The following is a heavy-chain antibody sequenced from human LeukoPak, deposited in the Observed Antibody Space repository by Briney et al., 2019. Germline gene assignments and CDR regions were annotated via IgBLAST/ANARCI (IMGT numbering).Heavy chain of an antibody. D-gene: IGHD6-19*01. V-gene: IGHV3-23*01. Sequence: GGSLRLSCAPSGFTSTSYAMSWVRQAPGKGLAWVSVITGSGGTTFYADSVKGRFTISRDNSKNTVFLQMNSLRAEDTAVYYCASAGGSSGSYPLIYWGEGILVTVSS. CDR2: ITGSGGTT. J-gene: IGHJ4*02. CDR1: GFTSTSYA. CDR3: ASAGGSSGSYPLIY.